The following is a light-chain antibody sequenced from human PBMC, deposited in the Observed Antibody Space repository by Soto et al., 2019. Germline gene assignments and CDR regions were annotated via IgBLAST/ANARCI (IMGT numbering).Light chain of an antibody. CDR1: TSNIVGNS. V-gene: IGLV1-51*01. CDR2: DDN. CDR3: GSWDSSMSAYV. Sequence: QSVLTLPPSVSSAPGQKFTISCSGSTSNIVGNSVSWYQQLPGTAPKLIIYDDNKRPSGIPDRFSGSKSGTSATLGITGFQTGDEADYYCGSWDSSMSAYVFATGTKVTV. J-gene: IGLJ1*01.